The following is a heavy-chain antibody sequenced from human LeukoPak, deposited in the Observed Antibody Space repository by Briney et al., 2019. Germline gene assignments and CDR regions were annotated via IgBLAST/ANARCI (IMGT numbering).Heavy chain of an antibody. CDR1: GESFSGYY. CDR2: INHSGST. J-gene: IGHJ4*02. Sequence: SETLSLTCGVYGESFSGYYWSWIRQPPGKGLEWIGEINHSGSTNYKSSLKSRVTISLDTSKNQFSLKLTSVTAVDTAVYYCAGGTYYGGPDYWGQGTLVTVSS. CDR3: AGGTYYGGPDY. D-gene: IGHD4-23*01. V-gene: IGHV4-34*01.